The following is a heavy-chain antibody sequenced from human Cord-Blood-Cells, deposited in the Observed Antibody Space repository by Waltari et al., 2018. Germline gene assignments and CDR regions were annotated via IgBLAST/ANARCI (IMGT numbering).Heavy chain of an antibody. D-gene: IGHD1-26*01. CDR3: ARERMYSGSYDAFDI. V-gene: IGHV1-69*01. J-gene: IGHJ3*02. Sequence: QVQLVQSGAEVKKPGSSVKVSCKASGGPFSRYDISWVRQAPGQGHEWMGGIIPIFGTANYAQKFQGRVTITADESTSTAYMELSSLRSEDTAVYYCARERMYSGSYDAFDIWGQGTMVTVSS. CDR1: GGPFSRYD. CDR2: IIPIFGTA.